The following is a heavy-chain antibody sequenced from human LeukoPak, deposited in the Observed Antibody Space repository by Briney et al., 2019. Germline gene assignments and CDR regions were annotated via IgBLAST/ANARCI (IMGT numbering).Heavy chain of an antibody. CDR3: ARWVGSPPWYYYYMDV. CDR1: EYTFTSYD. CDR2: MNPNSGNT. Sequence: GASVKFSCKASEYTFTSYDINWVRQATGQGLEWMGWMNPNSGNTGYAQKFQGRVTITRNTSISTAYMELSSLRSEDTAVYYCARWVGSPPWYYYYMDVWGKGTTVTVSS. D-gene: IGHD3-10*01. J-gene: IGHJ6*03. V-gene: IGHV1-8*03.